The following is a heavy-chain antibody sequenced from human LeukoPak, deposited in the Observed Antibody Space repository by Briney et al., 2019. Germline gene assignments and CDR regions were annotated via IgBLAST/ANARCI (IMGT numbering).Heavy chain of an antibody. CDR1: GFTVSSDY. D-gene: IGHD1-1*01. J-gene: IGHJ4*02. Sequence: PGGSLRLSCAVSGFTVSSDYMSWARQAPGKGPEWVSVIYSGSNTYHVDSVKGRFTISRDNSKNTLYLQMSSLRVEDTAVYYCARAPWNDGHEGDYWGQGTLVTVSS. CDR3: ARAPWNDGHEGDY. V-gene: IGHV3-66*02. CDR2: IYSGSNT.